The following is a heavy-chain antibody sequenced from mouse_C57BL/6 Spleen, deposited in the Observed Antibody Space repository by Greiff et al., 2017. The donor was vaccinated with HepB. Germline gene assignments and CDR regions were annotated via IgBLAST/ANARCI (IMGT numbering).Heavy chain of an antibody. CDR2: IDPENGDT. J-gene: IGHJ2*01. D-gene: IGHD3-1*01. CDR3: TTGLYYFDY. Sequence: EVQLQQSGAELVRPGASVKLSCTASGFNIKDDYMHWVKQRPEQGLEWIGWIDPENGDTEYASKFQGKATITADTSSNTAYLQLSSLTSEDTAVYYCTTGLYYFDYWGQGTTLTVSS. V-gene: IGHV14-4*01. CDR1: GFNIKDDY.